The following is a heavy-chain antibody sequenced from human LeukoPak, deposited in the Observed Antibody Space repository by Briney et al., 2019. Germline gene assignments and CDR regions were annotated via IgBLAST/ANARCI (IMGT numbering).Heavy chain of an antibody. J-gene: IGHJ4*02. V-gene: IGHV4-61*03. CDR3: ARVDYYGSGSPFDY. Sequence: SETLSLTCTVSGGSVSSDSYYWSWIRQPPEKGLEWIGYIYYSGSTNYNPSLRSRVTISVDTSKNHFSLKLSSVTAADTAVYYCARVDYYGSGSPFDYWGQGTLVTVSS. CDR2: IYYSGST. CDR1: GGSVSSDSYY. D-gene: IGHD3-10*01.